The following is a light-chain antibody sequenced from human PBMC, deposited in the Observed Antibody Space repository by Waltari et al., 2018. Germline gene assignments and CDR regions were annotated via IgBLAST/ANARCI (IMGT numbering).Light chain of an antibody. J-gene: IGLJ3*02. CDR2: EDT. CDR3: VLYIGSGIWV. V-gene: IGLV3-10*01. CDR1: ALPKKY. Sequence: SYELTQPPSVSVSPGQTARITCSGDALPKKYGYWYQQKSGQAPVLVIDEDTKRPSGIPERFSGSSSGTVATLTISGAQVEDESDYYCVLYIGSGIWVFGGGTKLTVL.